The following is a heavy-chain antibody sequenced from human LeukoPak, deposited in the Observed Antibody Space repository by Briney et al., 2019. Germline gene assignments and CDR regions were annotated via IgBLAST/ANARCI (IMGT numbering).Heavy chain of an antibody. V-gene: IGHV3-53*01. CDR1: GFTVSTNY. J-gene: IGHJ4*02. D-gene: IGHD4-23*01. Sequence: GGSLRLSCVVSGFTVSTNYMSWVRQAPGKGLEWVSLIYSGGSTYYADSVKGRFTISRDNSKNTLYLQMNSLRAEDTAVYYCARRAGGYSHPYDYWGQGALVTVSS. CDR3: ARRAGGYSHPYDY. CDR2: IYSGGST.